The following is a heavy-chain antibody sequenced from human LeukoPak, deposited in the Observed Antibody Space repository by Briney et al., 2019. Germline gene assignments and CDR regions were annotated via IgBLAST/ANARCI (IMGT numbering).Heavy chain of an antibody. CDR2: INPNRGGT. CDR3: ARDSSIHDAFDI. Sequence: ASVKVSCKASGYTFTGYYMHWVRQAPGQGLEWMGWINPNRGGTNYAQKFQGRVTMTRDTSISTAYMELSRLRSDDTAVYYCARDSSIHDAFDIWGQGTMVTVSS. D-gene: IGHD2-2*01. J-gene: IGHJ3*02. V-gene: IGHV1-2*02. CDR1: GYTFTGYY.